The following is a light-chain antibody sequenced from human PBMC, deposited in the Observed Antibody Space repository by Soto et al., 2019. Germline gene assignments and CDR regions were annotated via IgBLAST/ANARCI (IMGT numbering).Light chain of an antibody. CDR2: DVV. V-gene: IGLV2-11*01. CDR3: CSYSSSYTLV. CDR1: SSDVGAFNY. Sequence: QSALTQPRSVSGSPGQSVTISCTGTSSDVGAFNYVSWYQQYPNRAPKLLIYDVVKRPSGVPDRFSGYKSDNTASLIISGLQADDEADYYCCSYSSSYTLVFGGGTQLTVL. J-gene: IGLJ3*02.